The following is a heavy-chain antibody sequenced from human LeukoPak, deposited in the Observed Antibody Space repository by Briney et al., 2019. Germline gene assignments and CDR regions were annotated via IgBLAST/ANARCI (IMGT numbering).Heavy chain of an antibody. D-gene: IGHD3-3*02. Sequence: PGGSLRLSCAASGFTASTYYMNWVRQAPGKGLEWVSIIYSGGTTYYADSVKGRFTISRDTSKNTSSLQMNSLRAEDTAVYFCARVGDHFHWNLDLWGRGTLVTVSS. CDR3: ARVGDHFHWNLDL. CDR2: IYSGGTT. V-gene: IGHV3-53*01. CDR1: GFTASTYY. J-gene: IGHJ2*01.